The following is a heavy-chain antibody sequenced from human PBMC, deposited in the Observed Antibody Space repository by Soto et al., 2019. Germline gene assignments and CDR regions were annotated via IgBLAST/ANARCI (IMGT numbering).Heavy chain of an antibody. V-gene: IGHV1-69*08. J-gene: IGHJ4*02. CDR2: IIPLLDTT. CDR1: GGTFSSYT. Sequence: QVQLVQSGAEVKKPGSSVKVSCKASGGTFSSYTITWVRQAPGQGLEWMGSIIPLLDTTDYAQNFQGRVTMTGEKATITAYMELSSQRSEDTPVYYLVRDSPLGSTFSGYDGSDYWGQGTMVTV. D-gene: IGHD5-12*01. CDR3: VRDSPLGSTFSGYDGSDY.